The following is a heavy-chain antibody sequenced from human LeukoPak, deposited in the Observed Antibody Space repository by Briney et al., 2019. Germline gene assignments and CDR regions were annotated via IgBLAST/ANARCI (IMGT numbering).Heavy chain of an antibody. D-gene: IGHD6-19*01. CDR1: GITLSTYI. Sequence: GGSLGLSCAASGITLSTYIMSWVRQAPGKGLEWVSAISGSGASTYYAASVKGRFTISRDNFKNTLYLQMNSLGAEDTAVYYCAIKYTSGWCYWGQGTLVTVSS. J-gene: IGHJ4*02. V-gene: IGHV3-23*01. CDR2: ISGSGAST. CDR3: AIKYTSGWCY.